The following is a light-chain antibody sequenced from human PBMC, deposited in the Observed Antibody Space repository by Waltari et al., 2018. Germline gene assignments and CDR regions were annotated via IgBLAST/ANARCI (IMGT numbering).Light chain of an antibody. J-gene: IGLJ2*01. V-gene: IGLV2-14*03. CDR2: DVS. Sequence: QSVLTQPASVSGSPGQSITISCTGTSSDIGGYNYFSWYQQHPGKAPKLMIYDVSRWPSGVSHRVSGYKSGNTASLTISGLQAEDEAHYYCTSYTSTNTVIFGGGTKVTVL. CDR1: SSDIGGYNY. CDR3: TSYTSTNTVI.